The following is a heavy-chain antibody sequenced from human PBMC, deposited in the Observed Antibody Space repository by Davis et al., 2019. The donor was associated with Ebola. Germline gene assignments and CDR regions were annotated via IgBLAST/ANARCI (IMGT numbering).Heavy chain of an antibody. D-gene: IGHD2-15*01. CDR2: ISGSGGST. CDR1: GFTFSSYA. Sequence: GESLKIPCAASGFTFSSYAMSWVRQAPGKRLEWVSAISGSGGSTYYADSVKGRFTISRDNSKNTLYLQMNSLRAEDTAVYYCAKDDGGTPRSWGQGTLVTVSS. J-gene: IGHJ4*02. V-gene: IGHV3-23*01. CDR3: AKDDGGTPRS.